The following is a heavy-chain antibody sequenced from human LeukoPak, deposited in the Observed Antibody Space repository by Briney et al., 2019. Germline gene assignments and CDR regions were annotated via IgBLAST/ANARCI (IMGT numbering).Heavy chain of an antibody. V-gene: IGHV1-69*04. D-gene: IGHD6-6*01. Sequence: ASVKVPCKASGGTFSSYAISWVRQAPGQGLEWMGRIIPILGIANYAQKFQGRVTITADKSTSTAYMELSSLRSEDTAVYYCARYSSSSGGDYFDYWGQGTLVTVSS. CDR1: GGTFSSYA. J-gene: IGHJ4*02. CDR2: IIPILGIA. CDR3: ARYSSSSGGDYFDY.